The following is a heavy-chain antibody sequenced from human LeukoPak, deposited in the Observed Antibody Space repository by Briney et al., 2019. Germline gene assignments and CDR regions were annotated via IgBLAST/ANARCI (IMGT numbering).Heavy chain of an antibody. CDR1: GFTFSNYC. V-gene: IGHV3-7*01. CDR3: AKGGPHCVGDYCPALQS. J-gene: IGHJ5*02. CDR2: ISKDGSKK. Sequence: PGGSLRLSCAASGFTFSNYCMSWVRQAPGKGLEWVSNISKDGSKKHYADSMKGRFTISRDNAKNSYYLQPNSLRAGDTDVYYCAKGGPHCVGDYCPALQSWGQGTLVPVTS. D-gene: IGHD2-21*02.